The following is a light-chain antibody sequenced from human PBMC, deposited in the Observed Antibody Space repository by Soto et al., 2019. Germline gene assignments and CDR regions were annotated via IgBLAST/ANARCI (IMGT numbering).Light chain of an antibody. Sequence: DIQLTQSPSTLSASVGDRVTITCRASQSITNWLAWYQQKPGKAPKVLIHMASSLKSGVPSRFGGSGSGTEFTLTHTSLLPDDSATYYCKQYNSLSSVSFGGGTKVEI. J-gene: IGKJ4*01. CDR3: KQYNSLSSVS. V-gene: IGKV1-5*03. CDR2: MAS. CDR1: QSITNW.